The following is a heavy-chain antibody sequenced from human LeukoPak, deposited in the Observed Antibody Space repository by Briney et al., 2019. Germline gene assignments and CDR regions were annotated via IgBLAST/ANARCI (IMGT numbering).Heavy chain of an antibody. Sequence: GGSLRLSCAASGFTFSNSCVHWVRHAPGKGLVWGSLINADGSTTTYADSVKGRFTISRDNARNTLSLQMNSLTIEDPAVYYCVVVVEPPDSDGFDVWGQGTMITVSS. CDR1: GFTFSNSC. J-gene: IGHJ3*01. V-gene: IGHV3-74*01. D-gene: IGHD1-14*01. CDR3: VVVVEPPDSDGFDV. CDR2: INADGSTT.